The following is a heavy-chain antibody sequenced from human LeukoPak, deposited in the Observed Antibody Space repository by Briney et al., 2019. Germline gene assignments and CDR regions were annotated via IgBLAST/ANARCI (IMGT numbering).Heavy chain of an antibody. CDR1: GFSVSSYG. CDR2: ISSSSSYI. D-gene: IGHD4-17*01. J-gene: IGHJ4*02. V-gene: IGHV3-21*01. Sequence: PGGSLRLSCAASGFSVSSYGMTWVRQAPGKGLEWVSSISSSSSYIYYADSVKGRFTISRDNAKNSLYLQMNSLRAEDTAVYYCARDHYGDYVFDYWGQGTLVTVSS. CDR3: ARDHYGDYVFDY.